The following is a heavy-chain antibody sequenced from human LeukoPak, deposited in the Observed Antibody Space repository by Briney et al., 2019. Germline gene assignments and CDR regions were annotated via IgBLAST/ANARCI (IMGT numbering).Heavy chain of an antibody. Sequence: PGGSLRLSCAASGFTVSSNYMSWVRQAPGKGLEWVSVIYSGGSTYYADSVKGRFTISRDNSKNALYLQMNSLTSEDTALYSCAKESEEEQLLGEAMFDRWGRGTLLTVSS. J-gene: IGHJ2*01. D-gene: IGHD1-26*01. V-gene: IGHV3-53*05. CDR2: IYSGGST. CDR3: AKESEEEQLLGEAMFDR. CDR1: GFTVSSNY.